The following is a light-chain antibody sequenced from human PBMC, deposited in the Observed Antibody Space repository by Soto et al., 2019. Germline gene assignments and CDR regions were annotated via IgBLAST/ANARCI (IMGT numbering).Light chain of an antibody. J-gene: IGLJ1*01. Sequence: QSALTQPASVSGSPGQSITISCTGTSNDVGNYNLVSWCQQHPDKAPKLMIYEVSNRPSGVSNRFSGSESGNTASLTISGLQAEDEADYYCSSYTSSSTYVFGTGTKLTVL. CDR2: EVS. CDR1: SNDVGNYNL. V-gene: IGLV2-14*02. CDR3: SSYTSSSTYV.